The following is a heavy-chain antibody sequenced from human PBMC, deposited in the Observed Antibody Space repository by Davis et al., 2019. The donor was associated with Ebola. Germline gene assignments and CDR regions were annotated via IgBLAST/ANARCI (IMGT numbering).Heavy chain of an antibody. CDR2: MYRGGST. CDR1: GFTVSTND. J-gene: IGHJ4*02. D-gene: IGHD3-3*01. CDR3: AREVYDFWSGYYTRRFDY. V-gene: IGHV3-53*01. Sequence: GESLKISCAASGFTVSTNDMSWVRQAPGKGLEWVSVMYRGGSTDYADSVKGRFTISRDSFKNTLYVQMNSLRAEDTAVYYCAREVYDFWSGYYTRRFDYWGQGTLVTVSS.